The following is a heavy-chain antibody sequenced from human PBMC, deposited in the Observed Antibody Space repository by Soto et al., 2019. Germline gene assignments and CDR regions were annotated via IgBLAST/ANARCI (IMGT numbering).Heavy chain of an antibody. D-gene: IGHD3-10*01. J-gene: IGHJ3*02. V-gene: IGHV4-59*01. CDR3: ARVWGGAFDI. CDR1: GVSIISYY. Sequence: SETLSLTCTFYGVSIISYYWSWIRQPPGKGLEWIGYIYYSGSTNYNPSLKSRVTISVDTSKNQFSLKLSSVTAADTAVYYCARVWGGAFDIWGQGTMVT. CDR2: IYYSGST.